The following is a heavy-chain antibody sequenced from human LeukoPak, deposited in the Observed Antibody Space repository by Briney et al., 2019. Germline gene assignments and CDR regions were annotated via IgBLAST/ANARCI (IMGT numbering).Heavy chain of an antibody. V-gene: IGHV1-69*04. CDR2: IIPILGTA. CDR3: ARGPGGDYLSDY. CDR1: GGTFSSFA. J-gene: IGHJ4*02. Sequence: SVNVSCKTSGGTFSSFAISWVRQAPGQGLEWMGRIIPILGTANYAQKFQGRVTITADKSTSTAYMELSSLRSEDTAIYYCARGPGGDYLSDYWGQGTLVTVSS. D-gene: IGHD4-17*01.